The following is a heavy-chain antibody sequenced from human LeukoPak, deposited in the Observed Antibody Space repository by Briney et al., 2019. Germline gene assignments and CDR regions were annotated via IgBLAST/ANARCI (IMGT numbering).Heavy chain of an antibody. D-gene: IGHD6-13*01. J-gene: IGHJ1*01. CDR1: GYTFTSND. CDR2: MNPNSGNT. Sequence: ASVKVSCKASGYTFTSNDINWVRQATGQGLEWMGWMNPNSGNTGCAQKFQGRVTMTRNTSISTAYMELSSLRSEDTAVYYCARGHSSSWYEHWGQGTLVTVSS. CDR3: ARGHSSSWYEH. V-gene: IGHV1-8*01.